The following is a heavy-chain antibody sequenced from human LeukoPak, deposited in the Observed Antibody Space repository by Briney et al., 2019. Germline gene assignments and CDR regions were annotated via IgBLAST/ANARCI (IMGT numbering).Heavy chain of an antibody. CDR3: ARDVTRHFRAARYSSTWGEFDY. CDR1: GYTFTGYY. CDR2: INPNSGGT. J-gene: IGHJ4*02. Sequence: ASVKVSCKASGYTFTGYYMHWVRQAPGQGLEWMGWINPNSGGTNYAQKFQGRVTMTRDTSISTAYMELSRLRSDDTAVYYCARDVTRHFRAARYSSTWGEFDYWGQGTLVTVSS. V-gene: IGHV1-2*02. D-gene: IGHD6-13*01.